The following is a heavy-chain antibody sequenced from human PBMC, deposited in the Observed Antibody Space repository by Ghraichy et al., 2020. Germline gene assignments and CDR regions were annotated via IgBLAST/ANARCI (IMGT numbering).Heavy chain of an antibody. J-gene: IGHJ4*02. CDR2: INHSEST. V-gene: IGHV4-34*01. CDR1: GGSFSDYY. Sequence: QTLSLTCAVYGGSFSDYYWSWIRQPPGKGLEWIGEINHSESTNYNPSLKSRVTISVDTSKNQFSLKLSSVTAADTAVYYCARLRVGYCSSTSCYGGYFDYWGQGTLVTVSS. CDR3: ARLRVGYCSSTSCYGGYFDY. D-gene: IGHD2-2*01.